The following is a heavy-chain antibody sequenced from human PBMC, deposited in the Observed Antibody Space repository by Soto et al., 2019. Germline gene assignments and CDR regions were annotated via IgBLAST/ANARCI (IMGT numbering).Heavy chain of an antibody. CDR1: GGSIGRYV. CDR3: ARQVSSAWPPYYCDMDV. V-gene: IGHV4-59*08. J-gene: IGHJ6*02. D-gene: IGHD6-25*01. Sequence: WETLALGCTVSGGSIGRYVWRWIRQPPGRGLEWIGHIHYSGSTNYNPSLKSRVTISVDTSKNQVSLKLSSVTAADTAMYFCARQVSSAWPPYYCDMDVWGQGTTVS. CDR2: IHYSGST.